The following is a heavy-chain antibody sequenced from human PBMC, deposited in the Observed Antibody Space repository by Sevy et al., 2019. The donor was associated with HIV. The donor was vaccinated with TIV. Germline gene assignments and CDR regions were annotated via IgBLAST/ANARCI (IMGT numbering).Heavy chain of an antibody. V-gene: IGHV1-69*13. CDR2: IIAVFGTT. CDR3: AREKNYYVSGSFDY. D-gene: IGHD3-10*01. Sequence: ASVKVSCKASGGIFRSNAISWVRQAPGQGLEWMGGIIAVFGTTHYAQKFQGRVTITADESRSTSYMELSILKSEDTVVYYCAREKNYYVSGSFDYWGQGSQVTVSS. CDR1: GGIFRSNA. J-gene: IGHJ4*01.